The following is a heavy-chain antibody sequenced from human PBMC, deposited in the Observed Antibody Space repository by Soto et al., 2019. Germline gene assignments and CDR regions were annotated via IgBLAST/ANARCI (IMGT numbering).Heavy chain of an antibody. J-gene: IGHJ4*02. CDR1: GGTFSSYA. D-gene: IGHD4-17*01. V-gene: IGHV1-69*01. Sequence: GAAVKVSCKASGGTFSSYAIGWVRQAPGQGLEWMGGIIPIFGTANYAQKFQGRVTITADESTSTAYMELSILRSEDTAVYYCARDRYSLRLHYFAFWGQGTLVTVSS. CDR2: IIPIFGTA. CDR3: ARDRYSLRLHYFAF.